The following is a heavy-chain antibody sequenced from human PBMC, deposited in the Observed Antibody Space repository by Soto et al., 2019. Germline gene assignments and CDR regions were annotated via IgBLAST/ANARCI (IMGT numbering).Heavy chain of an antibody. J-gene: IGHJ6*02. Sequence: SVKVSCKASGGTFSSYAISWVRQAPGQGLEWMGGIIPIFGTANYAQKFQGRVTITADESTSTAYMELSSLRSEDTAVYYCARDLRGSGRSNYYYYGMDVWGQGTTVTVSS. CDR2: IIPIFGTA. CDR3: ARDLRGSGRSNYYYYGMDV. D-gene: IGHD3-10*01. V-gene: IGHV1-69*13. CDR1: GGTFSSYA.